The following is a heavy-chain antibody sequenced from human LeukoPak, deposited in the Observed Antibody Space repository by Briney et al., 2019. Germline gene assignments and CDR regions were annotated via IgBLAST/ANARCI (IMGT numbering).Heavy chain of an antibody. CDR2: IYTSGST. CDR3: AREISGYYGSGSYVDY. Sequence: PSETLSLTCTVSGGSISSGSYYWSWIRQPAGKGLEWIGRIYTSGSTNYNPSLKSRVTISVDTSKNQFSLKLSSVTAADTAVYYCAREISGYYGSGSYVDYWGQGTLVTVSS. J-gene: IGHJ4*02. V-gene: IGHV4-61*02. CDR1: GGSISSGSYY. D-gene: IGHD3-10*01.